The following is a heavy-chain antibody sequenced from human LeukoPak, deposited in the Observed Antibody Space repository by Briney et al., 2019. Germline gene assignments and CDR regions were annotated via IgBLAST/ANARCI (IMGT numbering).Heavy chain of an antibody. J-gene: IGHJ4*02. D-gene: IGHD6-6*01. CDR2: IYYSGST. V-gene: IGHV4-59*01. CDR3: ARRDMGAARLTDY. Sequence: SETLSLTCTVSGGSISSYYWSWIRQPPGKGLEWIGYIYYSGSTNYNPSLKSRVTISVDTSKNQFSLKLSSVTAADTAVYYCARRDMGAARLTDYWGQGTLVTVSS. CDR1: GGSISSYY.